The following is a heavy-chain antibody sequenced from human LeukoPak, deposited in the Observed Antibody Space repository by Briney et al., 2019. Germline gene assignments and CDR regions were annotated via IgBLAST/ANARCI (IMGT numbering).Heavy chain of an antibody. D-gene: IGHD3-22*01. CDR3: AKVGESSSGYYYYYYGMDV. CDR2: ISGSGGST. V-gene: IGHV3-23*01. CDR1: GLTFTNAW. J-gene: IGHJ6*02. Sequence: GGSLRLSCAASGLTFTNAWMNWVRQAPGKGLEWVSAISGSGGSTYYADSVKGRFTISRDNSKNTLYLQMNSLRAEDTAVYYCAKVGESSSGYYYYYYGMDVWGQGTTVTVSS.